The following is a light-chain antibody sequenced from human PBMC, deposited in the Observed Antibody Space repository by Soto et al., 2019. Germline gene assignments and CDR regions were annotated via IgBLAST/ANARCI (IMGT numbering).Light chain of an antibody. CDR1: QRIGTY. Sequence: DIQMTQSPTSLSASVGDRVTISCRASQRIGTYLAWYQQKPGKAPRLLISGASSVQSGVPPRFSGSGSATDFILTISSLRLEDIATYYCQQTASAPPWTFGQGTKVGIK. CDR2: GAS. V-gene: IGKV1-39*01. CDR3: QQTASAPPWT. J-gene: IGKJ1*01.